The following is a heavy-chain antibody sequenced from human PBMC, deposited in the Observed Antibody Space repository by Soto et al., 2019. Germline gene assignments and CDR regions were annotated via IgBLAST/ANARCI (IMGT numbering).Heavy chain of an antibody. CDR1: GGTFSSYA. J-gene: IGHJ4*02. D-gene: IGHD3-22*01. V-gene: IGHV1-69*13. Sequence: SVKVSCKASGGTFSSYAISWVRQAPGQGLEWMGGIIPIFGTANYAQKFQGRVKITADESTSTAYMELSSLRSEDTAVYYCAATEYYDSSGYYSPVAYWGQGTLVTVSS. CDR3: AATEYYDSSGYYSPVAY. CDR2: IIPIFGTA.